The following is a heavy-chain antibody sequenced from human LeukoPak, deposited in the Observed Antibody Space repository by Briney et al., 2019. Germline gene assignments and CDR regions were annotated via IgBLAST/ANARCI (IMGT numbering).Heavy chain of an antibody. J-gene: IGHJ4*02. D-gene: IGHD1-26*01. V-gene: IGHV3-30*18. CDR2: ISYDGSNK. CDR1: GFAFSRSG. CDR3: AKDKYSGSYGPLDY. Sequence: GGSLRLSCAASGFAFSRSGMHWVRQAPGKGLQWVAVISYDGSNKYYADSVKGRFTISRDNSKNTLYLQMNSLRAEDTAVYYCAKDKYSGSYGPLDYWGQGTLVTVSS.